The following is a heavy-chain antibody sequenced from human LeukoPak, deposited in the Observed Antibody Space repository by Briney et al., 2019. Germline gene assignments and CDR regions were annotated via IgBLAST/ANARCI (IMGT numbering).Heavy chain of an antibody. CDR2: IYHSGST. J-gene: IGHJ4*02. V-gene: IGHV4-30-2*01. D-gene: IGHD4-23*01. Sequence: SETLSLTCTVSGGSISSGDYYWSWIRQPPGKGLEWIGYIYHSGSTYYNPSLKSRVTISVDRSKNQFSLKLSSVTAADTAVYYCARDDGGGNSGSKNFDYWGQGTLVTVSS. CDR1: GGSISSGDYY. CDR3: ARDDGGGNSGSKNFDY.